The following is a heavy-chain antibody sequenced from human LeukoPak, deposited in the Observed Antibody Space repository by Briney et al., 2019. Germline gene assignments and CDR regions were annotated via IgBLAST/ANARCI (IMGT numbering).Heavy chain of an antibody. Sequence: GASVKVSCKASGYTFTSYDINWVRQATGQGLEWMGWMNPNSGNTGYAQKFQGRVTMTRNTSISTAYMELSSLRSKDTAVYYCARGRREQQLVQFYWGQGTLVTVSS. CDR1: GYTFTSYD. V-gene: IGHV1-8*01. J-gene: IGHJ4*02. CDR2: MNPNSGNT. D-gene: IGHD6-13*01. CDR3: ARGRREQQLVQFY.